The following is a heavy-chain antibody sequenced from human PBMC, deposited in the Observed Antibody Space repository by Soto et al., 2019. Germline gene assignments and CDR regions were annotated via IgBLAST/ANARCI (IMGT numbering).Heavy chain of an antibody. D-gene: IGHD3-10*01. CDR1: GGTFSSYA. CDR3: ARKDYGSGSYIDY. V-gene: IGHV1-69*06. J-gene: IGHJ4*02. CDR2: IIPIFGTA. Sequence: SVKVSCKASGGTFSSYAISWVRQAPGQGLEWMGGIIPIFGTANYAQKFQGRVTITADKSTSTAYMELSSLRSEDTAVYYCARKDYGSGSYIDYWGQGTLVTVSS.